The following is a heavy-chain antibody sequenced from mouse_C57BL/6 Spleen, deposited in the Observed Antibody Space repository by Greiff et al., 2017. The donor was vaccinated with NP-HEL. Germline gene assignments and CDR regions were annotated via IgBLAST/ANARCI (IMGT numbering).Heavy chain of an antibody. CDR3: ARSEIYDGTPWFAY. CDR1: SYSFTDYN. CDR2: INPNYGTT. Sequence: EVQLQQSGPELVKPGASVKISCKASSYSFTDYNMNWVKQSNGKSLEWIGVINPNYGTTSYNQKFKGKATLTVDQSSSTAYMQLNSLTSEDSAVYYCARSEIYDGTPWFAYWGQGTLVTVSA. J-gene: IGHJ3*01. D-gene: IGHD2-3*01. V-gene: IGHV1-39*01.